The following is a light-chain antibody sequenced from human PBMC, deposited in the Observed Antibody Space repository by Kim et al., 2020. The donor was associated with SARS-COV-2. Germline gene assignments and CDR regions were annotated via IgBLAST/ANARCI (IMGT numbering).Light chain of an antibody. V-gene: IGLV2-23*02. Sequence: QSALTQPASLSGSPGQSITISCTGTSSDVGYYNLVSWYQQHPGKAPKLMIYEVSERPSGVSSRFSGSKSGNTASLTISGLQAEDEAIYHCCSYSMEISVLFGGGTQLTVL. CDR2: EVS. CDR3: CSYSMEISVL. CDR1: SSDVGYYNL. J-gene: IGLJ2*01.